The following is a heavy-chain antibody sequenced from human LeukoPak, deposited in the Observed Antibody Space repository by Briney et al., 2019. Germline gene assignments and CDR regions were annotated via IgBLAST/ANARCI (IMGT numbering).Heavy chain of an antibody. V-gene: IGHV3-30*02. CDR1: GFSFISYA. J-gene: IGHJ4*02. CDR2: MRADGSDI. Sequence: GGSLGLSCEASGFSFISYAMLWFRQAPGKGLEWVAFMRADGSDIFYAESLKGRFTISRDNGKRTLYLQMNSLRPEDTALYYCARDDYYFASENWGQGALVTVSS. CDR3: ARDDYYFASEN. D-gene: IGHD2/OR15-2a*01.